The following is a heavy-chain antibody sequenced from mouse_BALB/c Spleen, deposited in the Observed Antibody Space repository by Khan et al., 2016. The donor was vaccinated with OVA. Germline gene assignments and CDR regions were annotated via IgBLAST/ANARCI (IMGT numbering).Heavy chain of an antibody. CDR2: IWAGGNT. D-gene: IGHD1-3*01. V-gene: IGHV2-9*02. CDR3: ARLEDI. Sequence: VQLQESGPGLVAPSQSLSITCTVSGFSLTSYGVHWVRQPPGKGLEWLGVIWAGGNTNYNSAPMSRLSISKDNTMSQVFLKMNSLQTDDTARYYCARLEDIWGQGTTLTVSA. J-gene: IGHJ2*01. CDR1: GFSLTSYG.